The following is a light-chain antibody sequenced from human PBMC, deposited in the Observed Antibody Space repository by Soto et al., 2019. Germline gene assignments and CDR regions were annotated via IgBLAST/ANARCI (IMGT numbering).Light chain of an antibody. Sequence: QSVLTQPPSASGTPGQRVTISCSGSSSNIGSDTVNWYQQLPGTAPTLLIYSNNQRPSGVPDRFSGSKSGTPASLAISGLQSEDEADYYCAAWDGSLNGWVFGGGTKLTVL. CDR1: SSNIGSDT. J-gene: IGLJ3*02. CDR3: AAWDGSLNGWV. V-gene: IGLV1-44*01. CDR2: SNN.